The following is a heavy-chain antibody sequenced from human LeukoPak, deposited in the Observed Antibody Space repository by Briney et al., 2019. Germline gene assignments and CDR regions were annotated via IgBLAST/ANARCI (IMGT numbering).Heavy chain of an antibody. Sequence: SQTLSLTCTVSGDAISSGSYFWSWIRQPAGKGLEWIGRIHSTGSTNYNPSLKSRVTISVDTSENQFSLQLSSVTAADTAVYYCAKEGVNYSNYPEYWGQGTLVTVSS. D-gene: IGHD4-11*01. CDR3: AKEGVNYSNYPEY. CDR1: GDAISSGSYF. V-gene: IGHV4-61*02. CDR2: IHSTGST. J-gene: IGHJ4*02.